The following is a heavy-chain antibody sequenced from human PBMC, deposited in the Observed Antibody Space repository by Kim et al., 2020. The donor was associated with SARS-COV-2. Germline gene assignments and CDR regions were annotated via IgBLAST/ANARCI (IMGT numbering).Heavy chain of an antibody. J-gene: IGHJ6*02. D-gene: IGHD4-17*01. Sequence: LKSRITISVDTSKNQFPLKLSSVTAADTAVYYCARDHDYGDDGYYYYGMDVWGQGTTVTVSS. V-gene: IGHV4-31*02. CDR3: ARDHDYGDDGYYYYGMDV.